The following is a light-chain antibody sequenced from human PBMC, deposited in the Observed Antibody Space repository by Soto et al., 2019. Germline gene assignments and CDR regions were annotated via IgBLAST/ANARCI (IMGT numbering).Light chain of an antibody. CDR1: QTVRNNY. CDR3: QQFSSYPLT. V-gene: IGKV3-20*01. J-gene: IGKJ4*01. CDR2: DAS. Sequence: EFVLTQSPGTLSLSPGERATLSCRASQTVRNNYLAWYQQKPGQAPRLLIYDASSRATGIPARFSGGGSGTDFTLTISRLEPEDFAVYYCQQFSSYPLTCGGGTKVEIK.